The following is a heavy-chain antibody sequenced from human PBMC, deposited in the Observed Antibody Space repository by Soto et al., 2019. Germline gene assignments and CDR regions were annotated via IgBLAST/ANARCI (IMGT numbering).Heavy chain of an antibody. D-gene: IGHD3-16*01. CDR3: ARETIPQMYYYGTDV. CDR2: ISAYNGKI. V-gene: IGHV1-18*01. CDR1: GYTFTNYG. Sequence: QVQLVQSGAEVREPGASVKVSCKASGYTFTNYGISWVRQAPGQGLAWIGWISAYNGKIDYAQKVQGRITMTTDTSTSTAFMELRSLRSDDTAVYYCARETIPQMYYYGTDVWGQGTTVIVSS. J-gene: IGHJ6*02.